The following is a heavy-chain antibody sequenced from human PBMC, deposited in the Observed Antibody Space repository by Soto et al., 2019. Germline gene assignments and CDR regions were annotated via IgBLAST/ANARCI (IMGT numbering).Heavy chain of an antibody. D-gene: IGHD2-2*01. CDR1: GYTFTSHG. Sequence: ASVKVSCKASGYTFTSHGISWVRQAPGPGLEWMGWISGYNGNTKYAQTFQGRVTLTTDTSTSTAYMELRSLRSDDTAVYYCVRFSLDCSSASCSEGYWGQGSLVPVSS. V-gene: IGHV1-18*01. J-gene: IGHJ4*02. CDR2: ISGYNGNT. CDR3: VRFSLDCSSASCSEGY.